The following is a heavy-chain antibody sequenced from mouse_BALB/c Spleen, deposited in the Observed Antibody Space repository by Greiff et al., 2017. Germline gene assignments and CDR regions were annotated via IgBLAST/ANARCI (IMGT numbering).Heavy chain of an antibody. CDR3: AREVLRDYFDY. D-gene: IGHD1-1*01. CDR2: ILPGSGST. Sequence: QVQLKQSGAELMKPGASVKISCKATGYTFSSYWIEWVKQRPGHGLEWIGEILPGSGSTNYNEKFKGKATFTADTSSNTAYMQLSSLTSEDSAVYYCAREVLRDYFDYWGQGTTLTVSS. CDR1: GYTFSSYW. V-gene: IGHV1-9*01. J-gene: IGHJ2*01.